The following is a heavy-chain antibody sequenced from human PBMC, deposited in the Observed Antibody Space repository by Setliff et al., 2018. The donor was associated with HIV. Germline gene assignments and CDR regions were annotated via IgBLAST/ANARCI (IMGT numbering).Heavy chain of an antibody. D-gene: IGHD2-15*01. V-gene: IGHV3-30*04. CDR2: ISYDGSNK. Sequence: GGSLRLSCAASGFTFSSYAMHWVRQAPGKGLEWVAVISYDGSNKYYADSVKGRFTISRDNSKNTLYLQMNSLSAEDTAVYYCARPSARGGRVVAGASTMIDFSNPLQSLPWG. CDR3: ARPSARGGRVVAGASTMIDFSNPLQSLP. CDR1: GFTFSSYA. J-gene: IGHJ5*02.